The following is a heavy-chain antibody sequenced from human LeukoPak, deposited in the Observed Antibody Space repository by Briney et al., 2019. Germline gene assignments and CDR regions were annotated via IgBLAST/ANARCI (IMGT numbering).Heavy chain of an antibody. CDR2: ISSTSSYI. D-gene: IGHD3-10*01. CDR1: GFTFSNYN. V-gene: IGHV3-21*06. CDR3: ARALWSGPVYYGMDV. Sequence: GGSLRLSCAASGFTFSNYNFYWVRQAPGKGLEWVSSISSTSSYIYYADSVKGRFTISRDNAKNSLYLQMSSLRAEDTAVYYCARALWSGPVYYGMDVWGKGTTVTVSS. J-gene: IGHJ6*04.